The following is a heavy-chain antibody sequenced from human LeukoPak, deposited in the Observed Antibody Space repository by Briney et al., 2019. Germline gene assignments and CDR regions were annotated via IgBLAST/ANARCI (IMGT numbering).Heavy chain of an antibody. Sequence: ASVKVSCKASGYTFTSYGISWVRQAPGQGLEWMGWISAYNGNTNYAQKLQGRVTMTADTSTSTAYMELRSLRSDDTAVYYCASVTGYYGSGSLDAFDIWGQRTMVTVSS. D-gene: IGHD3-10*01. CDR1: GYTFTSYG. V-gene: IGHV1-18*04. J-gene: IGHJ3*02. CDR2: ISAYNGNT. CDR3: ASVTGYYGSGSLDAFDI.